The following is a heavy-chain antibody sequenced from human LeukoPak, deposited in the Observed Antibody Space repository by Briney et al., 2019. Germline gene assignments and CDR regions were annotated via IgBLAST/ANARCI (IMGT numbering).Heavy chain of an antibody. D-gene: IGHD1-26*01. CDR2: ISSSSSTI. V-gene: IGHV3-48*01. CDR1: GFTFSSYS. Sequence: GGSLRLSCAASGFTFSSYSMNWVRQAPGKGLEWFSYISSSSSTIYYADSVKGRFTISRDNAKNSLYLQMNSLRAEDTAVYYCAREAGWDPTERAFDIWGQGTMVTVSS. CDR3: AREAGWDPTERAFDI. J-gene: IGHJ3*02.